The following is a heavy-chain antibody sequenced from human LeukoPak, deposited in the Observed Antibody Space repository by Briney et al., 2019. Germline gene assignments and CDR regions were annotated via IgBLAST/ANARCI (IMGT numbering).Heavy chain of an antibody. Sequence: GGSLRLSCAASGFTFSSYDMHWVRQATGKGLEWVSAIGTAGDTYYPGSVKGRFTISRENAKNSLYLQMNSLRAGDTAVYYCARATYYYDSSGYYFDYWGQGTLVTVSS. V-gene: IGHV3-13*01. D-gene: IGHD3-22*01. CDR3: ARATYYYDSSGYYFDY. CDR2: IGTAGDT. CDR1: GFTFSSYD. J-gene: IGHJ4*02.